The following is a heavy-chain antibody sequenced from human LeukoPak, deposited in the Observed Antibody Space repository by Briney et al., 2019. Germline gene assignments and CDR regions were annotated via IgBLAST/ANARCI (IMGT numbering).Heavy chain of an antibody. V-gene: IGHV4-59*01. J-gene: IGHJ4*02. D-gene: IGHD2-21*02. CDR1: GGSISSYD. Sequence: SETLSLTCIVSGGSISSYDWSWIRQPPGKGLEWIGYIYYSGSTKYNPSLKSRVTISVDMSQNQVSLKLNSVNAADTAVYYCARRPYCGGDCYYDYWGQGTLVTVSS. CDR3: ARRPYCGGDCYYDY. CDR2: IYYSGST.